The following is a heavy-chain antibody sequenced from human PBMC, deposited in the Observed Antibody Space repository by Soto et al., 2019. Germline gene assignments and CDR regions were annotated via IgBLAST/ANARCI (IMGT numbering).Heavy chain of an antibody. D-gene: IGHD3-10*01. Sequence: ASVKVSRKASGYTFTSYDINWVRQATGQGPEWMGWMNPNSGNSGYAQKFQGRVTMTRNTSISTAYMELSSLRSEDTAVYYCARFSAALRAFDIWGQGTMVTVSS. CDR3: ARFSAALRAFDI. J-gene: IGHJ3*02. V-gene: IGHV1-8*01. CDR1: GYTFTSYD. CDR2: MNPNSGNS.